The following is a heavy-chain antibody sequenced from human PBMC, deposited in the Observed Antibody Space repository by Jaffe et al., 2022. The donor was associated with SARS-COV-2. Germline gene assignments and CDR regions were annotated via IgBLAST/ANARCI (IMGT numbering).Heavy chain of an antibody. Sequence: QVQLQQWGAGLLKPSETLSLTCAVYGGSFSGFYWTWIRQSPGKGLEWIGEVYHSGTTCYNPSVKSRVTISADTSKNQFSLKLRSVTAADTAIYYCARGRGVRGEGVGVYLDFWGQGVMVSVSS. V-gene: IGHV4-34*02. CDR2: VYHSGTT. D-gene: IGHD3-10*01. CDR1: GGSFSGFY. J-gene: IGHJ4*02. CDR3: ARGRGVRGEGVGVYLDF.